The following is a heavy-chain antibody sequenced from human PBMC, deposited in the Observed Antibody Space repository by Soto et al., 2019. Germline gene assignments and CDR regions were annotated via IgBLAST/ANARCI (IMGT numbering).Heavy chain of an antibody. CDR2: IYYSGST. CDR1: GGSISSSSYY. V-gene: IGHV4-39*01. J-gene: IGHJ5*02. Sequence: SETLSLTCTVSGGSISSSSYYWGWIRQPPGKGLEWIGSIYYSGSTYYNPSLKSRVTMSVDTSKNQFSVKLTSVTAADTAVYYCARRRYSIGWSTNWFDPWGQGTLVTVSS. D-gene: IGHD6-19*01. CDR3: ARRRYSIGWSTNWFDP.